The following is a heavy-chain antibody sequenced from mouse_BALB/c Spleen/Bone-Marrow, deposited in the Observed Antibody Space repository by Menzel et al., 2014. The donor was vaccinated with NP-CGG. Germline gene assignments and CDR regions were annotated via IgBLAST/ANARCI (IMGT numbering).Heavy chain of an antibody. Sequence: VQLQQSGSVLVRPGASVKLSCKASGYTFTNSWIHWAKQRPGHGPEWIGEIHPNSGNSNYNEIFKGKARLTVDSSSSTAYVDLSSLTSEDSAVYYGSRHHRFASYSDYGGQGTTLTVSS. J-gene: IGHJ2*01. V-gene: IGHV1S130*01. CDR2: IHPNSGNS. CDR3: SRHHRFASYSDY. D-gene: IGHD3-1*01. CDR1: GYTFTNSW.